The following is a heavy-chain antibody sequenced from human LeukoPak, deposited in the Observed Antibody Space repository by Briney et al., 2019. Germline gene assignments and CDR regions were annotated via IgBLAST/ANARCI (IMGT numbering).Heavy chain of an antibody. D-gene: IGHD3-10*01. CDR2: VYYSGRT. CDR1: GGSIGNINYY. V-gene: IGHV4-39*02. CDR3: ARDQPYYYGSGSTLIDY. Sequence: SETLSLTCTVSGGSIGNINYYWDWIRQAPGKGLAWIGSVYYSGRTYYNPSLKSRVTISVDTSKNQFSLKLDSVTAADAAVYYCARDQPYYYGSGSTLIDYWGQGTLVTVSS. J-gene: IGHJ4*02.